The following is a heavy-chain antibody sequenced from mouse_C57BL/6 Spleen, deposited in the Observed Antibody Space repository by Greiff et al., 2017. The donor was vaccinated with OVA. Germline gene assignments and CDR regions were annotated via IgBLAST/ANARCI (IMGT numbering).Heavy chain of an antibody. D-gene: IGHD2-4*01. CDR2: ISTSYGDA. CDR1: GYTFTDYA. V-gene: IGHV1-67*01. J-gene: IGHJ4*01. Sequence: QVHVKQSGPELVRPGVSVKISCKGSGYTFTDYAMHWVKQSHAKSLEWIGVISTSYGDASYNQKFKDKATMTVDKSSSTAYMELARLTSEDSAVYYCARFFYDYDVSYYAMDYWGQGTSVTVSA. CDR3: ARFFYDYDVSYYAMDY.